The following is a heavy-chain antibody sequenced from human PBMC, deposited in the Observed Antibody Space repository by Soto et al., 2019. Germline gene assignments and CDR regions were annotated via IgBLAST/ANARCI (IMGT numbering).Heavy chain of an antibody. J-gene: IGHJ6*03. CDR2: MNPNSGNT. D-gene: IGHD2-2*01. CDR1: GYTFTSYD. CDR3: ARVAHCSSTSCYPYYYYYMDV. Sequence: ASVKVSCKASGYTFTSYDSNWVRQATGQGLEWMGWMNPNSGNTGYAQKFQGRVTMTRNTSISTAYMELSSLRSEDTAVYYCARVAHCSSTSCYPYYYYYMDVWGKGTTVTVSS. V-gene: IGHV1-8*01.